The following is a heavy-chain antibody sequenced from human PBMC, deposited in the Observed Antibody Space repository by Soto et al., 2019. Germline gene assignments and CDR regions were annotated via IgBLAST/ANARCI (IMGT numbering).Heavy chain of an antibody. D-gene: IGHD6-13*01. CDR3: ARNHFAISWSYFAY. CDR1: GFTFTNYA. Sequence: QVQLVESGGGVVQPGRSLRLSCAASGFTFTNYAMQWVRQAPGKGLEWVAVISDDGSNKKYADSVKGRFTISRDNSKNTMYMQMNSLRAEDTALYYCARNHFAISWSYFAYWCQGTLVTVSS. J-gene: IGHJ4*02. CDR2: ISDDGSNK. V-gene: IGHV3-30-3*01.